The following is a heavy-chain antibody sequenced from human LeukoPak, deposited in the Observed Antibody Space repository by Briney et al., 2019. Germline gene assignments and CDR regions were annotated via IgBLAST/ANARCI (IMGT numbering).Heavy chain of an antibody. CDR3: AKDTAGGYCSGGSCYSEFDY. Sequence: GGSLRLSRAASGFTFSSYAMSWVRQAPGKGLEWVSAISGSGGSTYYADSVKGRFTISRDNSKNTLYLQMNSLRAEDTAVYYCAKDTAGGYCSGGSCYSEFDYWGQGTLVTVSS. CDR1: GFTFSSYA. V-gene: IGHV3-23*01. J-gene: IGHJ4*02. D-gene: IGHD2-15*01. CDR2: ISGSGGST.